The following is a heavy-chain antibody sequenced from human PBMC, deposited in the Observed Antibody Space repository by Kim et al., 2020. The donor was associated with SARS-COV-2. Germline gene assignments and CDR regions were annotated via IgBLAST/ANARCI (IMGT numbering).Heavy chain of an antibody. Sequence: SETLSLTCAVYGGSFSGYYWSWIRQPPGKGLEWIGEINHSGSTNYNPSLKSRVTISVDTSKNQFSLKLSSVTAADTAVYYCARDPDCSSTSCEGDFDLWGRGTLVTVSS. CDR2: INHSGST. V-gene: IGHV4-34*01. J-gene: IGHJ2*01. CDR3: ARDPDCSSTSCEGDFDL. D-gene: IGHD2-2*01. CDR1: GGSFSGYY.